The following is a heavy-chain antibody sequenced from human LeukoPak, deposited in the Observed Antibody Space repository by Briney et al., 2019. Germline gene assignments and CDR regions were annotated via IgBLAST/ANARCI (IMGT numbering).Heavy chain of an antibody. CDR2: ISAYNGNT. V-gene: IGHV1-18*01. CDR1: GYTFTSYG. J-gene: IGHJ4*02. D-gene: IGHD3-3*01. Sequence: ASVKVSCKASGYTFTSYGISWVRQAPGQGLEWMGWISAYNGNTNYAQKLQGRVTTTTDTSTSTAYMEVSSLRSDDTAVYYCQRITIFGVVIDFDYWGQGTLVTVSS. CDR3: QRITIFGVVIDFDY.